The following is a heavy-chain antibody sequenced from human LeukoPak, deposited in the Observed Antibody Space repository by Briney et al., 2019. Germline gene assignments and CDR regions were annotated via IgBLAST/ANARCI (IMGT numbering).Heavy chain of an antibody. Sequence: ASVKVSCKVSGYTLTELSMHWVRQALGKGLEWMGGFDPEDGETIYAQKFQGRVTMTEDTSTDTAYMELSSLRSEDTAVYYCAXAGVDTAIVTLGRWFDPWGQGTLVTVSS. CDR2: FDPEDGET. J-gene: IGHJ5*02. CDR1: GYTLTELS. CDR3: AXAGVDTAIVTLGRWFDP. D-gene: IGHD5-18*01. V-gene: IGHV1-24*01.